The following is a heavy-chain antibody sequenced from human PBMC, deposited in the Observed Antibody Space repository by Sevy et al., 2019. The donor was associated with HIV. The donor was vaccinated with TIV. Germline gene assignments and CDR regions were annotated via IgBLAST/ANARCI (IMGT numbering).Heavy chain of an antibody. CDR3: ARDRWLRDPYYFDY. CDR1: GFTFSSYS. Sequence: GGSLRLSCAASGFTFSSYSMNWVRQAPGKGLEWVSYISSSSSTIYYADSVKGRFTISRDNAKNSLYLQMNGLGDEDTAVYYCARDRWLRDPYYFDYWGQGTLVTVSS. J-gene: IGHJ4*02. D-gene: IGHD5-12*01. CDR2: ISSSSSTI. V-gene: IGHV3-48*02.